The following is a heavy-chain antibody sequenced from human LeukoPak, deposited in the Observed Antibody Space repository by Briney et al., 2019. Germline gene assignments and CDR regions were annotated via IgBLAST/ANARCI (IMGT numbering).Heavy chain of an antibody. CDR1: EFAFSDAW. V-gene: IGHV3-15*01. J-gene: IGHJ4*02. D-gene: IGHD6-19*01. CDR2: IISKTDGGTT. CDR3: AKYSSGSFDY. Sequence: GGSLRLSCAASEFAFSDAWMNWVRQAPGKGLEWVGRIISKTDGGTTDYAAPVKGRFTISRDDSKNALFLQMSSLKTEDTAVYYCAKYSSGSFDYWGQGTLVTVSS.